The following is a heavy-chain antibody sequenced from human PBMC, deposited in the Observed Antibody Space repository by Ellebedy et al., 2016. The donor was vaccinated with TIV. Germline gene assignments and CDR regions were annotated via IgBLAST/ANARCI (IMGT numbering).Heavy chain of an antibody. J-gene: IGHJ4*02. CDR2: IYGGGDT. D-gene: IGHD3-16*01. CDR3: AKVGSIMITFGETLFDY. Sequence: GESLKISCAASGLTVSGTHMSWVRQAPGKGLEWVSVIYGGGDTNYADSVKGRFTISRDNSKNTLYLQMNSLRAEDTAVYYCAKVGSIMITFGETLFDYWGQGTLVTVSS. V-gene: IGHV3-53*01. CDR1: GLTVSGTH.